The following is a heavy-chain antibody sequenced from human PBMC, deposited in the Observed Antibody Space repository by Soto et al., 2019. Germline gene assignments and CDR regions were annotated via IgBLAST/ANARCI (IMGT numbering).Heavy chain of an antibody. J-gene: IGHJ6*02. V-gene: IGHV5-51*01. Sequence: GESLKISCKCSGYRFTSYWIGWVRQMPGKGLEWMGIIYPGDSDTRYSPSFQGQVTISADKSISTAYLQWSSLKASDTAMYYCARRAAYCSSTSCYKGEDYYYGMDVWGQGTTVTVSS. CDR1: GYRFTSYW. CDR2: IYPGDSDT. CDR3: ARRAAYCSSTSCYKGEDYYYGMDV. D-gene: IGHD2-2*02.